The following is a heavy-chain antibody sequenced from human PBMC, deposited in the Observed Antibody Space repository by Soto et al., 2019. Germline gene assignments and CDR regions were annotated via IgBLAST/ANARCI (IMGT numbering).Heavy chain of an antibody. J-gene: IGHJ4*02. CDR2: IYPGDSDT. V-gene: IGHV5-51*01. Sequence: PGESLKISCKGSGYSFSSYWIGWVRQMPWKGLEWMGIIYPGDSDTRYSPSFQGQVTISANKSISTAYPQWSSLKASDTAMYYFARANSSGWYGYYFHYWGQGRLVTI. CDR3: ARANSSGWYGYYFHY. D-gene: IGHD6-19*01. CDR1: GYSFSSYW.